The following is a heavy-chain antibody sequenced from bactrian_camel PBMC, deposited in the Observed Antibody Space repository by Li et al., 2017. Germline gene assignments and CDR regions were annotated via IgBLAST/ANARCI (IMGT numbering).Heavy chain of an antibody. Sequence: HVQLVESGGGLVQPGGSLRLSCTASGLAFSTSCMGWFRQAPGKEREAVASISTDGGSTDYAGSVKGRFTISKDNAKKTLYLQVDSLDPADTAMYYCAAEVGRVCGGGWGGLEYNYWGRGTQVTVS. CDR1: GLAFSTSC. V-gene: IGHV3S54*01. CDR3: AAEVGRVCGGGWGGLEYNY. J-gene: IGHJ4*01. D-gene: IGHD5*01. CDR2: ISTDGGST.